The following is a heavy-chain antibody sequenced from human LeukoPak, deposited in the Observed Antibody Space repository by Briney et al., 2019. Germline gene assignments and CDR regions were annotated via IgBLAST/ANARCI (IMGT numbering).Heavy chain of an antibody. CDR2: IWYDGSNK. V-gene: IGHV3-33*01. Sequence: GGSLRLSCAASGFTFSSYGMHWVRQAPGKGLEWVAVIWYDGSNKYYADSVKGRFTISRDNSKNTLYLQMDSLRADDTAVYYCARNRGSGYYYDSSGYPGDHFDYWGQGTLVTVSS. J-gene: IGHJ4*02. CDR1: GFTFSSYG. CDR3: ARNRGSGYYYDSSGYPGDHFDY. D-gene: IGHD3-22*01.